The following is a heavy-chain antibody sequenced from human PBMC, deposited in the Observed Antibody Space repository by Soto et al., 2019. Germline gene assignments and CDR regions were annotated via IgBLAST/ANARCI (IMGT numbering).Heavy chain of an antibody. Sequence: SVKVSCKASGDTFSSYGISWVRQAPGQGLEFMGGIIPKFGTTNYAQKFRGRVTITADESTSTAYMEVSSLRSEDTAVYYCARVGWSGYYTDNWFDPWGQGTLVTVSS. CDR2: IIPKFGTT. CDR3: ARVGWSGYYTDNWFDP. D-gene: IGHD3-3*01. V-gene: IGHV1-69*13. J-gene: IGHJ5*02. CDR1: GDTFSSYG.